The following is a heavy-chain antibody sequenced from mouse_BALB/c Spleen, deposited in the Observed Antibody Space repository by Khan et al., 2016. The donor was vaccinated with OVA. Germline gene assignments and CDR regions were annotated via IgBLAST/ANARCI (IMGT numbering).Heavy chain of an antibody. CDR2: ISYSGST. J-gene: IGHJ1*01. V-gene: IGHV3-2*02. D-gene: IGHD1-1*01. CDR3: ARRYYYGQWYVDV. Sequence: EVQLQESGPGLVKPSQSLSLTCTVTGYSITSDYAWNWIRQFPGNQLEWMTYISYSGSTRSNPSLNSRISITRDTSKNKFFLQFNSVTTEATATYYCARRYYYGQWYVDVWGAGTTVTFPS. CDR1: GYSITSDYA.